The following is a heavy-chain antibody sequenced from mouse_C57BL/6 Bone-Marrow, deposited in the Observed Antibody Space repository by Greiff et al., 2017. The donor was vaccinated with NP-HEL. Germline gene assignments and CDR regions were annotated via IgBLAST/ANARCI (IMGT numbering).Heavy chain of an antibody. J-gene: IGHJ3*01. CDR3: ARCPYYSNAWFAY. Sequence: VKLMESGPELVKPGASVKISCKASGYAFSSSWMNWVKQRPGKGLEWIGRIYPGDVDTNYNGKFKGKATLTADKSSSTAYMQLSSLTSEDSAVYFCARCPYYSNAWFAYWGQGTLVTVSA. CDR2: IYPGDVDT. CDR1: GYAFSSSW. D-gene: IGHD2-5*01. V-gene: IGHV1-82*01.